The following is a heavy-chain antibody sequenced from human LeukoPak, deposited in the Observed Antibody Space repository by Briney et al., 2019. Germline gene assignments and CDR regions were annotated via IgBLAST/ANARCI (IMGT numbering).Heavy chain of an antibody. CDR1: GFTFGSYG. V-gene: IGHV3-30*03. CDR3: ARVYPEWVTTADYYYYMDV. Sequence: GGSLRLSCAASGFTFGSYGMHWVRQAPGKGLEWVAVISYDGNNKYYADSVKGRFTISRDNSKNTLYLQMNSLRAEDTAVYYCARVYPEWVTTADYYYYMDVWGKGTTVTVSS. D-gene: IGHD4-17*01. J-gene: IGHJ6*03. CDR2: ISYDGNNK.